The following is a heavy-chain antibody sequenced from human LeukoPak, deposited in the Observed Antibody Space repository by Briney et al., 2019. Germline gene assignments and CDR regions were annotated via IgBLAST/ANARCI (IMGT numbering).Heavy chain of an antibody. V-gene: IGHV3-53*01. D-gene: IGHD6-13*01. CDR2: INPSGGSI. Sequence: PGGSLRLSCAASGFTVSSNYMSWVRQPPGKGLEWVSTINPSGGSIFYTDSVRGRFTISRDNSKNNLYLQMNSLRADDTAVYYCVRYSSTWYDDSWGQGTLVTVSS. CDR1: GFTVSSNY. J-gene: IGHJ4*02. CDR3: VRYSSTWYDDS.